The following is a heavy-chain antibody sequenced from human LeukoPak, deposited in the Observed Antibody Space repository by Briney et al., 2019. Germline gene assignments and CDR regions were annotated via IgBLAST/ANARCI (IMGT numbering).Heavy chain of an antibody. D-gene: IGHD6-13*01. J-gene: IGHJ5*02. V-gene: IGHV1-2*02. Sequence: GASVKVSCKASGYTFTGYYMHWVRQAPGQGLEWMGWINPNSGGTNYAQKFQGRVTMTRDTSISTAYMELSRPRSDDTAVYYCARVSGIAALYSIRWFDPWGQGTLVTVSS. CDR2: INPNSGGT. CDR1: GYTFTGYY. CDR3: ARVSGIAALYSIRWFDP.